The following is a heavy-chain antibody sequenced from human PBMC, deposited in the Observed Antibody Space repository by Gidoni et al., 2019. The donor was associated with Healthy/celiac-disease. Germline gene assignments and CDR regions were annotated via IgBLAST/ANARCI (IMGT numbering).Heavy chain of an antibody. CDR1: GYTFTSNG. D-gene: IGHD6-19*01. J-gene: IGHJ3*01. CDR3: ARVEGLSSGWYRGAFDL. Sequence: QVQLVQSGAEGKKPGASVKGSCKASGYTFTSNGISWVRQAPGQGLEWMGWISAYNGITNYAQKLQGRVTMTTDTSTSTAYMELRSLTSDDTAVYYCARVEGLSSGWYRGAFDLWGQGTMVTVSS. CDR2: ISAYNGIT. V-gene: IGHV1-18*01.